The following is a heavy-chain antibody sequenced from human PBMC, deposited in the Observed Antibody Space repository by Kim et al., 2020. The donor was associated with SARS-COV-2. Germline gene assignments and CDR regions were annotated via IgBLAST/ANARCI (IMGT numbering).Heavy chain of an antibody. V-gene: IGHV3-9*01. D-gene: IGHD6-13*01. Sequence: GGSLRLSCAASGFTFDDYAMHWVRQAPGKGLEWVSGISWNSGSIGYADSVKGRFTISRDNAKNSLYLQMNSLRAEDTALYYCAKVGYSGTGDYWGQGTLVTVSS. J-gene: IGHJ4*02. CDR2: ISWNSGSI. CDR1: GFTFDDYA. CDR3: AKVGYSGTGDY.